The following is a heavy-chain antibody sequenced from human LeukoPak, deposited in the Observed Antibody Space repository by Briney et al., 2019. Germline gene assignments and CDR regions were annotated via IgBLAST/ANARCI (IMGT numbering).Heavy chain of an antibody. V-gene: IGHV3-30*03. Sequence: GRSLRLSCAASGFTFTAYGMHWVRQAPGKGLEWLAVISFDGSGQYYADSVKGRFTISRDDSKNMLYLQMNSLRVEDTAMYYCARDLNLGTTDSYWGQGTLVTISS. CDR3: ARDLNLGTTDSY. J-gene: IGHJ4*02. CDR2: ISFDGSGQ. D-gene: IGHD1-14*01. CDR1: GFTFTAYG.